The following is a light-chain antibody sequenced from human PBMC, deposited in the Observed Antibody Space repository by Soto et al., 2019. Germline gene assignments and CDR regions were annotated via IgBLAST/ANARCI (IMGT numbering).Light chain of an antibody. Sequence: EIEMTQSPVTLSVSPGDTATLFCWASQSVRSNLGWYQQKPGQVPRLLIHGASTRATDIPARFSASGSGTEFTLTISSLQSEDFAIYYCQQYERWPFTFGPGTKVDLQ. CDR2: GAS. J-gene: IGKJ3*01. CDR3: QQYERWPFT. V-gene: IGKV3-15*01. CDR1: QSVRSN.